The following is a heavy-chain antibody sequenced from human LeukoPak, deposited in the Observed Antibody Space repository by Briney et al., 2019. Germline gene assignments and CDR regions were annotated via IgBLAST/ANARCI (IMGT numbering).Heavy chain of an antibody. J-gene: IGHJ5*02. V-gene: IGHV4-59*08. D-gene: IGHD2-21*02. CDR2: IYYSGST. CDR1: GGSISSYY. Sequence: SETLSLTCTVSGGSISSYYWSWIRQPPGKGLEWIGYIYYSGSTNYNPSLKSRVTISVDTFKNQFSLKLSSVTAADTAVYYCARLSNRLYCGGDCYSVWFDPWGQGTLVTVSS. CDR3: ARLSNRLYCGGDCYSVWFDP.